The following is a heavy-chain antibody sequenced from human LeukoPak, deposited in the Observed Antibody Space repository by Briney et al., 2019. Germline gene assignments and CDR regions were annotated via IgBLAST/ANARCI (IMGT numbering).Heavy chain of an antibody. V-gene: IGHV3-15*01. CDR2: ITSKTDGETA. CDR3: TLYDSGKIDY. D-gene: IGHD3-10*01. J-gene: IGHJ4*02. CDR1: GFTFSNAW. Sequence: GGSLRLCCAASGFTFSNAWMTWVRQAPGKGLEWVGRITSKTDGETALYAAPVKGRLTISRDDSQNTLYPQMNSLKIEDTAVYYCTLYDSGKIDYWGQGALVTVSS.